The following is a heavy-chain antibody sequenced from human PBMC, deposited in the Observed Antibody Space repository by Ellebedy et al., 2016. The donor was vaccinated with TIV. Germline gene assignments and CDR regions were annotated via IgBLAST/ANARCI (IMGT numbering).Heavy chain of an antibody. V-gene: IGHV3-66*01. J-gene: IGHJ4*02. Sequence: GESLKISCAASGFTFSSYAMCWVRQAPGKGLEWVSIIYIGGSTYYADSVKGRFTISRDNSKNTLYLQMNNLRAEDTAVYYCARGPFDGDYLDYWGQGTLVTVSS. CDR1: GFTFSSYA. D-gene: IGHD3-9*01. CDR2: IYIGGST. CDR3: ARGPFDGDYLDY.